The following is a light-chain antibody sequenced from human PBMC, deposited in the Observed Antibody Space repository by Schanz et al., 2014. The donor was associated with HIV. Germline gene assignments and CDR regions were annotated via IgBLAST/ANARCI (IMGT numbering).Light chain of an antibody. V-gene: IGKV1-9*01. Sequence: IQLTQSPSSLSASVGDRVTITCRASLDISSYLAWYQQKPGKAPNLLIFATSTLQSGVPSRFSGSGSGTEFTLTISSLQPDDFATYYCQQYNSFSSTFGQGTKLEIK. CDR1: LDISSY. J-gene: IGKJ2*01. CDR2: ATS. CDR3: QQYNSFSST.